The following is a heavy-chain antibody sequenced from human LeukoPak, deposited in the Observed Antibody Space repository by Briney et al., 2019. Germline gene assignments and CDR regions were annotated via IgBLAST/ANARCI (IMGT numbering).Heavy chain of an antibody. Sequence: SETLSLTCTVSGDSITSFYWSWIRQPPGKGLEWIGYIYYSGNTNYNPSLKSRVSISVDTSKSQFSLKLSSVTAADTAVYYCARQPYNAPQSLDYWGQGTLVTVSS. D-gene: IGHD1-14*01. V-gene: IGHV4-59*08. J-gene: IGHJ4*02. CDR3: ARQPYNAPQSLDY. CDR1: GDSITSFY. CDR2: IYYSGNT.